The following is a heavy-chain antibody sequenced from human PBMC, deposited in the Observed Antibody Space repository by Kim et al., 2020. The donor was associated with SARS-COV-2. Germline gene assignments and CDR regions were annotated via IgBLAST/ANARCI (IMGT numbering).Heavy chain of an antibody. V-gene: IGHV3-30*04. Sequence: GGSLRLSCAASGFTFSSYAMHWVRQAPGKGLEWVAVISYDGINKYYADSVKGRFTISRDNSKNTLYLQMNSLRAEDTAVYYCARSRPSIAVAGYAFDIWGQGTMVTVSS. D-gene: IGHD6-19*01. CDR3: ARSRPSIAVAGYAFDI. J-gene: IGHJ3*02. CDR2: ISYDGINK. CDR1: GFTFSSYA.